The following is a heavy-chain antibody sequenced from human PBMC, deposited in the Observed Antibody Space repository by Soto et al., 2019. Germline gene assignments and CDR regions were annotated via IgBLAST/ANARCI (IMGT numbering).Heavy chain of an antibody. V-gene: IGHV3-30*19. Sequence: QVQLVESGGGVVQPGTSLRVSCVGSGFTFRSYVIHWVRQAPGKGLEWVVLTSYDGRDKYYDDSVRGRFTISRDNSRNTVDLQMDSLRLEDTALYYCARWGTTGGLDVWGQGTLVSVSS. D-gene: IGHD3-16*01. CDR1: GFTFRSYV. J-gene: IGHJ1*01. CDR2: TSYDGRDK. CDR3: ARWGTTGGLDV.